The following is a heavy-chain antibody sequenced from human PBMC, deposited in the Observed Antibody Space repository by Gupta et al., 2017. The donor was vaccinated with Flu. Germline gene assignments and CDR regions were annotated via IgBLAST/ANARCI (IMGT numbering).Heavy chain of an antibody. V-gene: IGHV6-1*01. CDR2: TYYKSNWYS. J-gene: IGHJ4*02. Sequence: SRGLEWLGRTYYKSNWYSDYADSVKSRITISADTSKNHFSLQLNSVTPEDSAVYYCARRYYSVTFAADWFDYWGQGTLVTVSS. CDR3: ARRYYSVTFAADWFDY. D-gene: IGHD3-10*01.